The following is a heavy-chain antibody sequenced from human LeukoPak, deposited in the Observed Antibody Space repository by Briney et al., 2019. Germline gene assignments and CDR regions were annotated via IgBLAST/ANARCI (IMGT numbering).Heavy chain of an antibody. CDR1: GFTVSSNY. J-gene: IGHJ4*02. D-gene: IGHD2-21*02. CDR3: AKRDRPCSGDCSAPYYFDY. Sequence: GGSLRLSCAASGFTVSSNYMSWVRQAPGKGLEWVSSISSSGGNTYYSDSVKGRFTISRDNSTNTLYLQMSSLRAEDTAVYYCAKRDRPCSGDCSAPYYFDYWGQGTLVTVSS. V-gene: IGHV3-23*01. CDR2: ISSSGGNT.